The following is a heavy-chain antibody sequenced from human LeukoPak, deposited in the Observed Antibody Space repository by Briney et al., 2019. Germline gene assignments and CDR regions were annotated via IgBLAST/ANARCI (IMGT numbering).Heavy chain of an antibody. CDR2: IKPDGSEK. CDR1: GFTFGSSW. J-gene: IGHJ4*02. Sequence: PGGSLRLSCAASGFTFGSSWMSWVRQAPGKGLEWVTNIKPDGSEKYYVDSVKGRFTISRDNAKNSLYLQMNSLRAEDTALYYCARDTVGATDYWGQGTLVTVSS. D-gene: IGHD1-26*01. V-gene: IGHV3-7*01. CDR3: ARDTVGATDY.